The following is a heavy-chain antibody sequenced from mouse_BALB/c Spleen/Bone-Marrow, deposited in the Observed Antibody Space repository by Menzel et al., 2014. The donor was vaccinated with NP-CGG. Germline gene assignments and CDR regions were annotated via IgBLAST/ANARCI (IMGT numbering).Heavy chain of an antibody. V-gene: IGHV1-69*02. J-gene: IGHJ2*01. D-gene: IGHD2-14*01. Sequence: AQLQESGAELVKPGASVKLSCKASGYTFTSYWTHWVKQRPGQGLEWIGEIDPSDSYTNYNQKFKGKATLTVDKSSSTAYMQLSSLTSEDSAAYYCARRYAGWTDYWGQGTTLTVSS. CDR2: IDPSDSYT. CDR3: ARRYAGWTDY. CDR1: GYTFTSYW.